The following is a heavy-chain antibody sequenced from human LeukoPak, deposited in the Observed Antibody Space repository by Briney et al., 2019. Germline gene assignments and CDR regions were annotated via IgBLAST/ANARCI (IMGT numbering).Heavy chain of an antibody. Sequence: GGSLRLSCAASGFTVSSNYMSWVRQAPGKGLEWVSVIYSGGSTYYADSVKGRFTISRDNSKNTLYLQMNSLRAEDTAVYYCARDYRKGLPLGYGGWGQGTLVTVSS. CDR3: ARDYRKGLPLGYGG. V-gene: IGHV3-66*02. CDR2: IYSGGST. CDR1: GFTVSSNY. D-gene: IGHD5-18*01. J-gene: IGHJ4*02.